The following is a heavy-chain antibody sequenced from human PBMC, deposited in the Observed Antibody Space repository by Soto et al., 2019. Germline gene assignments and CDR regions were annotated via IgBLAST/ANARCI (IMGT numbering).Heavy chain of an antibody. D-gene: IGHD2-15*01. CDR1: GGSMTPYY. V-gene: IGHV4-4*07. J-gene: IGHJ6*02. CDR3: AGIREDVYYGMDV. CDR2: IYTRGST. Sequence: SESLSLTCSVSGGSMTPYYWNWIRQPAGKGLEWIGRIYTRGSTSYNPSLQSRVTMLVDTSKNEFSLNLISVTAADTAVYYCAGIREDVYYGMDVWGPGTTVTVSS.